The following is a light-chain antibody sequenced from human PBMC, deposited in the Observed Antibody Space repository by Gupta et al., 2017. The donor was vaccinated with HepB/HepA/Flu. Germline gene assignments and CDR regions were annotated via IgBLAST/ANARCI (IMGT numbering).Light chain of an antibody. CDR2: STN. V-gene: IGLV8-61*01. Sequence: TVVPQEPSSAVSPGGTVTLTCGLSSGSVSTSYYPSWYQQPPGESPRTMIYSTNPRSSGVPDRFSGSIRGNTASLTITGHQADDEADYYCVTYMGSSIWVFGGGTKLTVL. J-gene: IGLJ3*02. CDR3: VTYMGSSIWV. CDR1: SGSVSTSYY.